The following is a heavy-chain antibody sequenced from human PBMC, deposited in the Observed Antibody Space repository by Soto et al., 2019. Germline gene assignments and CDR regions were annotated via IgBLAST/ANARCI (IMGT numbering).Heavy chain of an antibody. J-gene: IGHJ6*02. CDR1: GFNFRNFN. CDR3: ARAISSQTPYYDYVWGSYRYTSYGMDV. V-gene: IGHV3-21*06. Sequence: GGSLRLSCEGSGFNFRNFNMIWVRQAPGKGLEWVSSVSGSSSYIYYADSVKGRFTVSRDNANNLVFLQMNGLRPEDTAVYYCARAISSQTPYYDYVWGSYRYTSYGMDVWGQGTTVTVSS. CDR2: VSGSSSYI. D-gene: IGHD3-16*02.